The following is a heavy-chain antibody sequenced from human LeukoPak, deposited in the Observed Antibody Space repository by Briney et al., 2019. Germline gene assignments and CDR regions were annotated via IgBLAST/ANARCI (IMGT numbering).Heavy chain of an antibody. CDR3: ANYPHDFWSGYPSNYFDY. V-gene: IGHV3-23*01. J-gene: IGHJ4*02. D-gene: IGHD3-3*01. CDR2: ISGSGGST. CDR1: GFTFSSYA. Sequence: GGSLRLSCAASGFTFSSYAMSWVRQAPGKGLEWVSAISGSGGSTHYADSVKGRFTISRDNSKNTLYLQMNSLRAEDTAVYYCANYPHDFWSGYPSNYFDYWGQGTLVTVSS.